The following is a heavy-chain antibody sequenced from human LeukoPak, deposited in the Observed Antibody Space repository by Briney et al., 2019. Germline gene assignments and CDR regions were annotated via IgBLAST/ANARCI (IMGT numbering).Heavy chain of an antibody. CDR3: GRVGDGYNDNY. J-gene: IGHJ4*02. D-gene: IGHD5-24*01. CDR1: GFTVSSDY. V-gene: IGHV3-66*01. CDR2: ISSGGST. Sequence: PGGSLRLSCVASGFTVSSDYMGWVRQAPEKGLEWVSLISSGGSTYYADSLKGRFTISRDNSKNTLYLQMNSLRAEDTAVYYCGRVGDGYNDNYWGQGTLVTVSS.